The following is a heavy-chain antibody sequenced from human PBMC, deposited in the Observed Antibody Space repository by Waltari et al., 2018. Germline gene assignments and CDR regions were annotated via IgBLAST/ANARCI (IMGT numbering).Heavy chain of an antibody. D-gene: IGHD3-3*01. V-gene: IGHV1-2*02. Sequence: QVQLVQSGAEVKKPGASVKVSCKASGYTFTGYYIPWVGQAPGQGLEWMGWISPNSGDTNYAQKFQGRVTMTRDTSTTTAYMELSRLTSDDTAVFYCARGDFRLSYYYMDVWGKGTTVTVSS. CDR1: GYTFTGYY. CDR3: ARGDFRLSYYYMDV. J-gene: IGHJ6*03. CDR2: ISPNSGDT.